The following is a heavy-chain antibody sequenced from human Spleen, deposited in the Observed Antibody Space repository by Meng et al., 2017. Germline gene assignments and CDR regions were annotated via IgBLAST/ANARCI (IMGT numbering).Heavy chain of an antibody. CDR2: YHM. CDR3: ARDANHYLDY. Sequence: QVQLVESGGGVVQPGRSLRLSCASARLQARGWSGWQLYHMADSVKGRFTISRDNSKNTLYPQMKSLRPEDTAVYYCARDANHYLDYWGQGTLVTVSS. J-gene: IGHJ4*02. V-gene: IGHV3-30*03.